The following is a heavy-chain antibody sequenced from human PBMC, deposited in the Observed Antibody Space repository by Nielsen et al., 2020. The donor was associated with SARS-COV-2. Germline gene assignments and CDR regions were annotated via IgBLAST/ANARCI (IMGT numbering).Heavy chain of an antibody. CDR2: ISGSGGST. J-gene: IGHJ6*02. CDR3: AKLDYGDLGFSEPGMDV. V-gene: IGHV3-23*01. D-gene: IGHD4-17*01. Sequence: GGSLRLSCAASGLSFSDYWMSWVRQAPGKGLEWVSAISGSGGSTYYADSVKGRFTISRDNSKNTLYLQMNSLRAEDTAVYYCAKLDYGDLGFSEPGMDVWGQGTTVTVSS. CDR1: GLSFSDYW.